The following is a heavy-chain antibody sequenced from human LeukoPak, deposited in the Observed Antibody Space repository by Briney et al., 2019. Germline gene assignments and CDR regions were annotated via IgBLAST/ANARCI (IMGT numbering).Heavy chain of an antibody. D-gene: IGHD3-22*01. CDR3: AKVRFDSSGYYYTYYYYGMDV. Sequence: GGSPRLSCAASGFTFSSFAMIWVRQAPGKGLEWVSGISGSGGDTYYADSVKGRFTVSRDNSKSTLYLQMTSLRAEDTAVYFCAKVRFDSSGYYYTYYYYGMDVWGQGTTVTVSS. J-gene: IGHJ6*02. V-gene: IGHV3-23*01. CDR1: GFTFSSFA. CDR2: ISGSGGDT.